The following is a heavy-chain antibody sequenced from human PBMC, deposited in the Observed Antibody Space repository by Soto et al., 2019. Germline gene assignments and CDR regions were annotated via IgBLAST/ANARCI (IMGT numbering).Heavy chain of an antibody. CDR2: ISYDGSHK. D-gene: IGHD2-15*01. CDR1: GFTFSNYG. CDR3: AKDGAPRYCSRSSCHPAGAY. Sequence: QVQLVESGGGVVQPGRSLRLSCAGSGFTFSNYGLHWVRQAPGKGLEWVAVISYDGSHKYYAASVKGRFTISRDNSNNMLYLQKDSLRAEDTAVYYCAKDGAPRYCSRSSCHPAGAYWGQGTLVTVSS. V-gene: IGHV3-30*18. J-gene: IGHJ4*02.